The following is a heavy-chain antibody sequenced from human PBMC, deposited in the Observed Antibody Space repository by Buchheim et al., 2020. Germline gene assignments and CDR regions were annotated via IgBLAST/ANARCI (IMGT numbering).Heavy chain of an antibody. CDR3: ARAQDSSGWYRYYYYGMDV. Sequence: QVQLVESGGGVVQPGRSLRLSCAASGFTFSSYGMHWVRQAPGKGLEWVAVIWYDGSNKYYADSVKGRFTIFRDNSKNTLYLQMNSLRAEDTAVYYCARAQDSSGWYRYYYYGMDVWGQGTT. CDR2: IWYDGSNK. D-gene: IGHD6-19*01. CDR1: GFTFSSYG. J-gene: IGHJ6*02. V-gene: IGHV3-33*01.